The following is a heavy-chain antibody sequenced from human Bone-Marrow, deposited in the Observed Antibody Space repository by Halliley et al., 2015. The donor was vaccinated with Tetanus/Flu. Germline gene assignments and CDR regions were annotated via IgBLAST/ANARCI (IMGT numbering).Heavy chain of an antibody. CDR3: AKGTKYTNYDFYAMDV. D-gene: IGHD3-10*01. J-gene: IGHJ6*02. Sequence: AASGFTFSTYAMIWVRQAPGKGLEWVSDISRNGVSTYHADSVKGRFTLSRDNSKNTLYLQLNSLRAEDTAVYYCAKGTKYTNYDFYAMDVWGQGTTVIVSS. CDR2: ISRNGVST. CDR1: GFTFSTYA. V-gene: IGHV3-23*01.